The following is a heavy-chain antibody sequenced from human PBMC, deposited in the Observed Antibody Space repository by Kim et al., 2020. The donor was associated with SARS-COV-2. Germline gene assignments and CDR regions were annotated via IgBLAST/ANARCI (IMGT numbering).Heavy chain of an antibody. D-gene: IGHD3-22*01. CDR2: ISGSGGST. CDR1: GFTFSSYA. CDR3: AKDRSREARITMIVVVINPSGMDV. J-gene: IGHJ6*02. V-gene: IGHV3-23*01. Sequence: GGSLRLSCAASGFTFSSYAMSWVLQAPGKGLEWVSAISGSGGSTYYADSVKGRFTISRDNSKNTLYLQMNSLRAEDTAVYYCAKDRSREARITMIVVVINPSGMDVWGQGTTVTVSS.